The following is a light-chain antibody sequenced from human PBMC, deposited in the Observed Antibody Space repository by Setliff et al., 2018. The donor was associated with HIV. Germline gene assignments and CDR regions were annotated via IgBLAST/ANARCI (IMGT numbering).Light chain of an antibody. CDR3: SSYTGSSTLGV. CDR2: EVS. J-gene: IGLJ1*01. Sequence: QSVLTQPASVSGSPGQSITISCTGSNSDVGGYNYVSWYQQHPGKAPKLMIYEVSNRPSGVSNRFPGSKSGNTASLTISGLQPEDKADYYCSSYTGSSTLGVFGTGTKVTV. CDR1: NSDVGGYNY. V-gene: IGLV2-14*01.